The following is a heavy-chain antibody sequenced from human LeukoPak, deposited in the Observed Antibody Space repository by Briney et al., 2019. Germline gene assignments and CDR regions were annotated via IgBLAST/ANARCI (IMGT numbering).Heavy chain of an antibody. J-gene: IGHJ4*02. D-gene: IGHD2-21*02. Sequence: SGTLSLTCAVYGGSFSGYYWSWIRQPPGKGLEWIGDINHSGSTNYNPSLKSRVTISADTSKNQFSLKLSSVTAADTAVYYCARDVNCGGDCYSAGFDYWGQGTLVTVSS. CDR1: GGSFSGYY. V-gene: IGHV4-34*01. CDR2: INHSGST. CDR3: ARDVNCGGDCYSAGFDY.